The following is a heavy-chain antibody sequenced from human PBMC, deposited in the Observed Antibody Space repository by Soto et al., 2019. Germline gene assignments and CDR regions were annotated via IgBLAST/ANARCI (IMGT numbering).Heavy chain of an antibody. CDR2: IYYSGST. CDR3: ARFSIWFGELLYSTLDAFDI. D-gene: IGHD3-10*01. Sequence: KPSETLSLTCTVSGGSISSGDYYWSWIRQPPGKGLEWIGYIYYSGSTYYNPSLKSRATISVDTSKNQFSLKPSSVTAADTAVYYCARFSIWFGELLYSTLDAFDILGQGTMGTVSS. J-gene: IGHJ3*02. CDR1: GGSISSGDYY. V-gene: IGHV4-30-4*01.